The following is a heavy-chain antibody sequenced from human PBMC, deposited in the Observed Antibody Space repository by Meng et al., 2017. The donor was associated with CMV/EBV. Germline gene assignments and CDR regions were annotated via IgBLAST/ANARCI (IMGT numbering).Heavy chain of an antibody. CDR2: IYSGGST. CDR1: GFTVSSNY. D-gene: IGHD5-12*01. Sequence: GGSLRLSCAASGFTVSSNYMSWVRQAPGKGLEWVSVIYSGGSTYYADSVKGRFTISRDNSKNSPYLQMNSLRAEDTALYYCARDRDIVATVNYYYYGMDVWGQGTTVTVSS. J-gene: IGHJ6*02. V-gene: IGHV3-53*01. CDR3: ARDRDIVATVNYYYYGMDV.